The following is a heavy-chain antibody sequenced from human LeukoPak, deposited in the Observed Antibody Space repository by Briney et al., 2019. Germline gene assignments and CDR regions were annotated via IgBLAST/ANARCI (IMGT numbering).Heavy chain of an antibody. J-gene: IGHJ4*02. Sequence: GGSLRLSCAASGFTFSSYEMNWVRQAPGKGLEWVPYISSSGSTIYYADSVKGRFTISRDNAKNSLYLQMNSLRAEDTAVYDCAREVSVTGYYFDYWGQGTLVTVSS. D-gene: IGHD2-21*02. V-gene: IGHV3-48*03. CDR1: GFTFSSYE. CDR2: ISSSGSTI. CDR3: AREVSVTGYYFDY.